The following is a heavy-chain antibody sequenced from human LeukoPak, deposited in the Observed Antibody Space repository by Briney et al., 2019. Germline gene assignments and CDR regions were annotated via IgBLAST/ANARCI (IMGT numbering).Heavy chain of an antibody. Sequence: SETLSLTCAVYGGSFSGYYWSWIRQPPGKGLEWIGEINHSGSTNYNPSLKSRVTISVDTSKNQFSLKLSSVTAADTAVYYCARGLVGATIQVDYWGQGTLVTVSS. D-gene: IGHD1-26*01. CDR1: GGSFSGYY. V-gene: IGHV4-34*01. CDR3: ARGLVGATIQVDY. J-gene: IGHJ4*02. CDR2: INHSGST.